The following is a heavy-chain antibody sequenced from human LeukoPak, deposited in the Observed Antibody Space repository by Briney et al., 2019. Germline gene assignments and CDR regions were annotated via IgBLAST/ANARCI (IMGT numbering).Heavy chain of an antibody. Sequence: ASVKVSCKASGGTFSSYAISWVRQAPGQGLEWMGGIIPIFGTANYAQKFQGRVTITADKSTSTAYMELSSLRSEDTAVYYCASSGIAVAGDWYFDLWGRGTLVTVSS. V-gene: IGHV1-69*06. CDR3: ASSGIAVAGDWYFDL. CDR1: GGTFSSYA. J-gene: IGHJ2*01. D-gene: IGHD6-19*01. CDR2: IIPIFGTA.